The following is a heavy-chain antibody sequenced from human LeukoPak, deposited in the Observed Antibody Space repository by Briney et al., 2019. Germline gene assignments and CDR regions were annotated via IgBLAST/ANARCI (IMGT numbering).Heavy chain of an antibody. Sequence: SETLSLTCTVSGGSISSSSYYWGWIRQPPGKGLEWIGSIYYSGSTYYNPSLKSRVTISVDTSKNQFSLKLSSVTAADTAVYYCARRFYGFWSGYFSPWGQGTLVTVSS. V-gene: IGHV4-39*01. CDR1: GGSISSSSYY. CDR3: ARRFYGFWSGYFSP. J-gene: IGHJ4*02. D-gene: IGHD3-3*01. CDR2: IYYSGST.